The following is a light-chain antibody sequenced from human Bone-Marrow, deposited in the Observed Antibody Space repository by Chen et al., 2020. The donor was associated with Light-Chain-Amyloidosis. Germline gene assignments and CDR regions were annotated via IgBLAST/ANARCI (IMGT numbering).Light chain of an antibody. V-gene: IGLV3-21*02. CDR2: DDS. Sequence: SYVLTQPSSVSVAPGQTATIACGGNNIGSTSVHWYQQTPGQAPLLVVYDDSDRPSGISERLSGSNSGNTATLTISRVEAGDEADYYCQVWDRSSDRPVFGGGTKLPVL. J-gene: IGLJ3*02. CDR3: QVWDRSSDRPV. CDR1: NIGSTS.